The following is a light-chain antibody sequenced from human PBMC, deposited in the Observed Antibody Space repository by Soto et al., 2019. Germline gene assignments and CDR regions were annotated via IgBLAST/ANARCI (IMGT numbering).Light chain of an antibody. V-gene: IGLV2-8*01. CDR2: EVT. CDR1: SRDVGGFNF. CDR3: SSYGGNNNVI. Sequence: QSVLTQPPSASGSPGQSVTITCTGTSRDVGGFNFVSWYQQHPGKAPKLIIFEVTKRPSGVPDRFSGSKSGNTASLTVSGLQAEDEAHYYCSSYGGNNNVIFGGGTKVTVL. J-gene: IGLJ2*01.